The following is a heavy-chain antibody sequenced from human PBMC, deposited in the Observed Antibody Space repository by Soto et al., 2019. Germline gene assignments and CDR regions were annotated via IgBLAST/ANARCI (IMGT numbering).Heavy chain of an antibody. V-gene: IGHV3-21*01. CDR2: ISSSSSYI. Sequence: PGGSLRLSCAASGFTFSSYSMNWVRQAPGKGLEWVSSISSSSSYIYYADSVKGRFTISRDNAKNSLYLQMNSLRAEDTAVYYCARDNGRTTDAFDIWGQGTMVTVSS. D-gene: IGHD1-1*01. J-gene: IGHJ3*02. CDR1: GFTFSSYS. CDR3: ARDNGRTTDAFDI.